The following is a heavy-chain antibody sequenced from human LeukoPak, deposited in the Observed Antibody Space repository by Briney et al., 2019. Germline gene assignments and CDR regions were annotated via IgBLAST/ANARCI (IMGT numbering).Heavy chain of an antibody. Sequence: ASVKVSCKASGGTFSSYAISWVRQAPGQRLEWMGGIIPIFGTANYAQKFQGRVTITTDESTSTAYMELSSLRSEDTAVYYCARVWPARGNWFDPWGQGTLVTVSS. CDR2: IIPIFGTA. CDR1: GGTFSSYA. V-gene: IGHV1-69*05. CDR3: ARVWPARGNWFDP. D-gene: IGHD6-6*01. J-gene: IGHJ5*02.